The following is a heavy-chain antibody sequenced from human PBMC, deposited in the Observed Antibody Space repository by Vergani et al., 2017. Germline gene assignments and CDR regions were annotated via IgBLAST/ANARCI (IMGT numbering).Heavy chain of an antibody. J-gene: IGHJ4*02. Sequence: QLQLQESGPGLVKPSETLSLTCTVSGGSISSGGYYWSWIRQHPGKGLEWIGYIYYSGSTNYNPSLKSRVTISVDTSKNQFSLKLSSVTAADTAVYYCARIIAAAGYYYFDYWGQGTLVTVSS. CDR1: GGSISSGGYY. D-gene: IGHD6-13*01. CDR2: IYYSGST. V-gene: IGHV4-61*08. CDR3: ARIIAAAGYYYFDY.